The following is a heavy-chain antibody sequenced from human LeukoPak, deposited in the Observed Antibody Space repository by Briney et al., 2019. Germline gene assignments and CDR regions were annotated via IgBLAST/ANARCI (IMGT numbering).Heavy chain of an antibody. CDR2: ISSSSSTI. CDR1: GFTFSSYS. V-gene: IGHV3-48*04. Sequence: PGGSLRLSCAASGFTFSSYSMTWVRQAPGKGLEWVSYISSSSSTIYYADSVKGRFTISRDNAKNSLYLQMNSLRAEDTAVYYCARVPMSLFSSTSCYPGACPDAFDIWGQGTMVTVSS. D-gene: IGHD2-2*01. J-gene: IGHJ3*02. CDR3: ARVPMSLFSSTSCYPGACPDAFDI.